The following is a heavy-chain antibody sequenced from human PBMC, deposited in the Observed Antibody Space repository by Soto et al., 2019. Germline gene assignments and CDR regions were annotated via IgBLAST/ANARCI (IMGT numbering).Heavy chain of an antibody. Sequence: PGASLRLSCAASGFTFSSYAMHWVRQAPGKGLEWVAVISYDGSNKYYADSVKGRFTISRDNSKNTLYLQMNSLRAEDTAVYYCARDRGXYYDFWSGYYWSYYFDYWGQGTLVTVSS. D-gene: IGHD3-3*01. J-gene: IGHJ4*02. CDR2: ISYDGSNK. CDR3: ARDRGXYYDFWSGYYWSYYFDY. V-gene: IGHV3-30-3*01. CDR1: GFTFSSYA.